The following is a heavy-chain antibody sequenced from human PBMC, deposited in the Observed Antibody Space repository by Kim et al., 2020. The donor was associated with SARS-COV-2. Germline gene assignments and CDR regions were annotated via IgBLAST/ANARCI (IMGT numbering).Heavy chain of an antibody. CDR2: K. CDR3: ATQFDFWSGYPDY. V-gene: IGHV3-7*01. D-gene: IGHD3-3*01. Sequence: KCYVDSVQGRFTISRDNAKNSVYLQMNSLSAEDTAVYYCATQFDFWSGYPDYWGQGTLVTVSS. J-gene: IGHJ4*02.